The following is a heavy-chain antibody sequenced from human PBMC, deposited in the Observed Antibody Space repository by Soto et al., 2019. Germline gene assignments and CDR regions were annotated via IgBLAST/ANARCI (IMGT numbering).Heavy chain of an antibody. D-gene: IGHD2-15*01. V-gene: IGHV1-69*02. J-gene: IGHJ6*03. CDR3: XXXLICSGGSCYSTGHYYYYMDV. Sequence: QVQLVQSGAEVKKPGSSVKVSCKASGGTFSSYTISWVRKAPGQGLEWMGRIITILGIANYAQKFQGRVTITADKSXXXXXXXXXXXXXXXXXXXXXXXXLICSGGSCYSTGHYYYYMDVWGKGTTVTVSS. CDR1: GGTFSSYT. CDR2: IITILGIA.